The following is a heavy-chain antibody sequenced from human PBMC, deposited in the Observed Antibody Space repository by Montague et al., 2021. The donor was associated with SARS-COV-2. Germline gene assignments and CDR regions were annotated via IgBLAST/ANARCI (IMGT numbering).Heavy chain of an antibody. CDR2: INHSGST. CDR1: GGSFSGYY. Sequence: SETLSLTCAVYGGSFSGYYWSWIRQPPGKGLEWIGEINHSGSTNYNPSLKSRVTISVDTSKNQFSLKPSSVTAADTAVYCCARANGYYFDYWGQGTLVTVSS. V-gene: IGHV4-34*01. CDR3: ARANGYYFDY. D-gene: IGHD2-8*01. J-gene: IGHJ4*02.